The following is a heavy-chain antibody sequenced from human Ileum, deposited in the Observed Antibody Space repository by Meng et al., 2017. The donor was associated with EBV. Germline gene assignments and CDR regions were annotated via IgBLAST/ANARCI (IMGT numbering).Heavy chain of an antibody. CDR2: IRSKNDGDTR. V-gene: IGHV3-15*01. Sequence: EVLLVELGGGVVEPGGTLVPLCPACGVSCSSARITSVHQARGKGLEGVGLIRSKNDGDTREYAAPVKSRLTTTRDDSKNTEYSQMNSFKTADAAVYHCGTAYSSGSHDGYWGLGTLVTVSS. CDR3: GTAYSSGSHDGY. CDR1: GVSCSSAR. J-gene: IGHJ4*02. D-gene: IGHD6-25*01.